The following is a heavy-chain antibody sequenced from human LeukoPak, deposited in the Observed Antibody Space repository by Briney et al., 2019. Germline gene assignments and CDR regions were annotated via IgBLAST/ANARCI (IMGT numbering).Heavy chain of an antibody. CDR3: ARGAKDSSGYHPTYAFDI. V-gene: IGHV7-4-1*02. Sequence: ASVKVSCKASGYTFSNYAMNWVRQAPGQGLEWMGWINTNTGNPTYAQGFTGQFVFSLDTSVSTAYLQISTVKGEDTAVYYCARGAKDSSGYHPTYAFDIWGQGTWSPSLQ. CDR1: GYTFSNYA. CDR2: INTNTGNP. J-gene: IGHJ3*02. D-gene: IGHD3-22*01.